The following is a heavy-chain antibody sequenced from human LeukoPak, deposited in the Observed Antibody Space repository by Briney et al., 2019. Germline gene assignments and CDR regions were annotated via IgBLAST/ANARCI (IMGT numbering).Heavy chain of an antibody. CDR3: ARAGYSYGTGSYFDY. CDR1: GGSISSYY. Sequence: SETLSLTCTVSGGSISSYYWSWIRQPPGKGLEWIGYIYYSGSTNYNPSLKSRVTISVDTSKNQFSLQLKSVTAADTAVYYCARAGYSYGTGSYFDYWGQGTLVTVSS. CDR2: IYYSGST. D-gene: IGHD5-18*01. V-gene: IGHV4-59*01. J-gene: IGHJ4*02.